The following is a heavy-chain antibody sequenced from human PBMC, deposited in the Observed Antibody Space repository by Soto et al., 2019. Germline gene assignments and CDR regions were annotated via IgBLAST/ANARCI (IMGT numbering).Heavy chain of an antibody. Sequence: GASVKVSCKASGYTFTSYYMHWVRQAPGQGLEWMGIINPSGGSTSYAQKFQGRVTMTRDTSTSTVYMELSSLRSEDTAVYYCARDPNLILSSRAARLLEGYMDVWGKGTTVTVSS. CDR3: ARDPNLILSSRAARLLEGYMDV. CDR1: GYTFTSYY. J-gene: IGHJ6*03. V-gene: IGHV1-46*03. CDR2: INPSGGST. D-gene: IGHD6-6*01.